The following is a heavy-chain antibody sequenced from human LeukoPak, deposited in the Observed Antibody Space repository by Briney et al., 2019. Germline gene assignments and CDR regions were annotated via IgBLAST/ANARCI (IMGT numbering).Heavy chain of an antibody. D-gene: IGHD3-10*01. CDR3: SGRYGPGPV. CDR1: GYTFSAHH. Sequence: ASVKVSCKASGYTFSAHHIHWVRHAPGQALEWMGWIVPDGRDTKYAEKFQCRMTLTVDTSITTAYMELHSLTSDDTAVYYCSGRYGPGPVWGQGTLITASS. V-gene: IGHV1-2*02. CDR2: IVPDGRDT. J-gene: IGHJ4*02.